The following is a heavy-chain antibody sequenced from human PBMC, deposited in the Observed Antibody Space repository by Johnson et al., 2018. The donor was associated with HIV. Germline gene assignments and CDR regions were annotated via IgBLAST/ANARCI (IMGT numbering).Heavy chain of an antibody. V-gene: IGHV3-30*02. D-gene: IGHD3-22*01. CDR1: GFSFSNYA. CDR3: AGRFYYDSSGYYSAAFDI. CDR2: IRYDGSNK. Sequence: QVQLVESGGGVVQPGGSLRLTCKASGFSFSNYAIHWVRQAPGKGLEWVAFIRYDGSNKYYADSVKGRFTISRDNSKNTLYLQMNSLRAEDTALYYCAGRFYYDSSGYYSAAFDIWGQGTMVTVSS. J-gene: IGHJ3*02.